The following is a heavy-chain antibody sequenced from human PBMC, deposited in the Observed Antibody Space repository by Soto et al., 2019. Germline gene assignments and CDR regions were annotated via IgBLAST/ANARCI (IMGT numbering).Heavy chain of an antibody. CDR3: ARRSSLGGRSGRYYYYYYGMDV. D-gene: IGHD3-16*01. Sequence: SETLSLTCTVSGGSVSSGSYYWSWIRQPPGKGLEWIGYIYYSGSTNYNPSLKSRVTISVDTSKNQFSLKLSSVTAADTAMYYCARRSSLGGRSGRYYYYYYGMDVWGQGTTVTVSS. J-gene: IGHJ6*02. CDR1: GGSVSSGSYY. V-gene: IGHV4-61*01. CDR2: IYYSGST.